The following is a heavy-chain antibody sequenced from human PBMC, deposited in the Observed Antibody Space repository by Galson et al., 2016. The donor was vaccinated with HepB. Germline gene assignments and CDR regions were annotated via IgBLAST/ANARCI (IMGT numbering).Heavy chain of an antibody. V-gene: IGHV2-5*01. D-gene: IGHD1-1*01. CDR3: SRRTRHAGHWTFDY. CDR2: IYWNDDK. Sequence: PALVKPTQTLTLTCTFSGFSLSTSGVGVGWIRQPPGEALEWLALIYWNDDKRYSPSLKSSFSITKDTSKNQVVLTMTNMDPVETATSYCSRRTRHAGHWTFDYWGQGTLVTVSS. J-gene: IGHJ4*02. CDR1: GFSLSTSGVG.